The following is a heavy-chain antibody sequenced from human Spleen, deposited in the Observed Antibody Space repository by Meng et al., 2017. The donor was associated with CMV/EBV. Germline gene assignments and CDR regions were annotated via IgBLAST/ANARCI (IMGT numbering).Heavy chain of an antibody. V-gene: IGHV3-11*01. CDR3: ARGWSRITIFDYYDLQGLDV. D-gene: IGHD3-3*01. CDR2: ITCGPTI. Sequence: GGSLRLSCAASGFTFSDHYMTWIRQIPGKGLEWVSYITCGPTIYYADSVRGRFSISRDTAKNSLYLQMNSLRAEDTAVYYCARGWSRITIFDYYDLQGLDVWGQGTTVTVSS. J-gene: IGHJ6*02. CDR1: GFTFSDHY.